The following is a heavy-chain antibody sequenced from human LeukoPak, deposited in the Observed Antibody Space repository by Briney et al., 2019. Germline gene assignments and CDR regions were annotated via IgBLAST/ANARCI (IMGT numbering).Heavy chain of an antibody. CDR2: ISSSGSTI. CDR1: GFTFSDYY. Sequence: GGSLRLSCAASGFTFSDYYMSWIRQAPGKGREWVSYISSSGSTIYYADSVKGRFTISRDNAKNSLYLQMNSLRAEDTAVYYCARDLLRGFCSSTSCYTTSFGYWGQGTLVTVSS. D-gene: IGHD2-2*02. V-gene: IGHV3-11*04. J-gene: IGHJ4*02. CDR3: ARDLLRGFCSSTSCYTTSFGY.